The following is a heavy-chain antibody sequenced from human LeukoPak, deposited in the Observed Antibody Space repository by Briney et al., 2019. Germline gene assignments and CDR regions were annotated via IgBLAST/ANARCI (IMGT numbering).Heavy chain of an antibody. CDR3: AGYGGRQDYYDSSGYYYVGWFDP. CDR2: INPNSGGT. V-gene: IGHV1-2*02. CDR1: GYTFTGYY. D-gene: IGHD3-22*01. J-gene: IGHJ5*02. Sequence: ASVKVSCKASGYTFTGYYMHWVRQAPGQGLEWMGWINPNSGGTNYAQKFQGRVTITADKSTSTAYMELSSLRSEDTAVYYCAGYGGRQDYYDSSGYYYVGWFDPWGQGTLVTVSS.